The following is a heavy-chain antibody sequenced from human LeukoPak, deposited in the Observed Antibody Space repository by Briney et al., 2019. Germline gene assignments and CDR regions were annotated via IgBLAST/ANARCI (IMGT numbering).Heavy chain of an antibody. J-gene: IGHJ5*02. CDR2: IYSGGST. Sequence: PGGSLRLSCEVSGFSVSSPYLSGVCQAPGKGLAWVSVIYSGGSTYYADSVKGRFTISRGNSKNTLYLQMNSLRAEDTAVYYCACHDWSETWGERTLVTVSS. CDR3: ACHDWSET. CDR1: GFSVSSPY. V-gene: IGHV3-66*04.